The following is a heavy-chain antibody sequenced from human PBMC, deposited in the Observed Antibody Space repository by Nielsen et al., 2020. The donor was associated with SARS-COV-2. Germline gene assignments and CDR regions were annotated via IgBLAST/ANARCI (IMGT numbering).Heavy chain of an antibody. V-gene: IGHV1-2*02. CDR1: GYTFTSYD. J-gene: IGHJ4*02. CDR2: INPNSGGT. CDR3: ARDGQGVYSSSWEFDY. D-gene: IGHD6-13*01. Sequence: ASVKVSCKASGYTFTSYDINWVRQAPGQGLEWMGWINPNSGGTNYAQKFQGRVTMTRDTSISTAYMELSRLRSDDTAVYYCARDGQGVYSSSWEFDYWGQGTLVTVSS.